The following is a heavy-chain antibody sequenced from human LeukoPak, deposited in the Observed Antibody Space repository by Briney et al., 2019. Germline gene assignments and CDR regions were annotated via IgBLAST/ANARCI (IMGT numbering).Heavy chain of an antibody. V-gene: IGHV3-21*01. CDR2: ISSSSSYI. CDR3: ARDPTYYYDSSGSFDY. Sequence: GGSLRLSCAASGFTVSSNYMNWVRQAPGKGLEWVSSISSSSSYIYYADSVKGRFTISRDNAKNSLYLQMNSLRAEDTAVYYCARDPTYYYDSSGSFDYWGQGTLVTVSS. D-gene: IGHD3-22*01. CDR1: GFTVSSNY. J-gene: IGHJ4*02.